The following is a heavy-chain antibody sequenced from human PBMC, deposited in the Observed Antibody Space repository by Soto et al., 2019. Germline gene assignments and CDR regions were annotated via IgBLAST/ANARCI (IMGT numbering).Heavy chain of an antibody. D-gene: IGHD6-19*01. CDR3: ARSYSSGWYNWFDP. CDR1: GFTFSSYW. CDR2: INSDGGST. Sequence: PGGSLRLSCAASGFTFSSYWMHWVRQAPGKGLVWVSRINSDGGSTSYADSVKGRFTISRDNAKNTLYLQMNSLRAEDTAVYYCARSYSSGWYNWFDPWGQGTLVTVSS. J-gene: IGHJ5*02. V-gene: IGHV3-74*01.